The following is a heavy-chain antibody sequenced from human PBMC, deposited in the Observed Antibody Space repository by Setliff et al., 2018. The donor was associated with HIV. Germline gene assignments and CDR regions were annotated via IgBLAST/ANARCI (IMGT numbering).Heavy chain of an antibody. D-gene: IGHD3-22*01. V-gene: IGHV3-15*01. CDR2: IKIKTDGGTI. CDR3: TTHQTHSSPGEWSQH. CDR1: GFTISNVW. Sequence: PGGSLRLSCAASGFTISNVWMTWVRQAPGKGLEWVGRIKIKTDGGTIDYAAPVKGRFTISRDDSKNTLYLQMNSLKTEDKSVYYCTTHQTHSSPGEWSQHGGQGTLVTVSS. J-gene: IGHJ1*01.